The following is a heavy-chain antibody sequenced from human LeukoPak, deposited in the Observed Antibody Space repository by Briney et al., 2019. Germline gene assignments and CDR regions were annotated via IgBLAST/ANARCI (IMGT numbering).Heavy chain of an antibody. CDR1: GGSISSYY. CDR2: IYYSGST. V-gene: IGHV4-59*08. Sequence: PSETLSLTCTVSGGSISSYYWSWIRQPPGKGLEWIGYIYYSGSTNYNPSLKSRATISVDTSKNQFSLKLSSVTAADTAVYYCARTDYGGNLYYFDYWGQGTLVTVSS. J-gene: IGHJ4*02. CDR3: ARTDYGGNLYYFDY. D-gene: IGHD4-23*01.